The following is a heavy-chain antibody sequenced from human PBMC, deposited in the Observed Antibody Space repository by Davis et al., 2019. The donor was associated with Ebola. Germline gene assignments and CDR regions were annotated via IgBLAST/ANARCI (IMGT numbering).Heavy chain of an antibody. J-gene: IGHJ4*02. CDR1: GYTFTGYY. D-gene: IGHD1-26*01. Sequence: ASVKVSCKASGYTFTGYYMHWVRQATGQGLEWVGWINPNSGNTGYARKFQGRVTMTRITSINTAYMELSSLRSEDTAVYFCARDSSGVVGANDFDYWGQGILVTVSS. CDR3: ARDSSGVVGANDFDY. V-gene: IGHV1-8*02. CDR2: INPNSGNT.